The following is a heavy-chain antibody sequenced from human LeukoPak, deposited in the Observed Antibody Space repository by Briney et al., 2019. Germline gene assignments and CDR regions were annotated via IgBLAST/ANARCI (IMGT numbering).Heavy chain of an antibody. CDR3: AKDIAARRSYYYYYGLDV. V-gene: IGHV3-64*01. CDR1: GFTFSSYA. D-gene: IGHD6-6*01. CDR2: IDSNGGTT. Sequence: GGSLRLSCAASGFTFSSYAMHWVRQAPGKGLEYVSTIDSNGGTTYYANSVKGRFTISRDNSKNTLYLQVGSLRADDMAVYYCAKDIAARRSYYYYYGLDVCGQGTTVTVSS. J-gene: IGHJ6*02.